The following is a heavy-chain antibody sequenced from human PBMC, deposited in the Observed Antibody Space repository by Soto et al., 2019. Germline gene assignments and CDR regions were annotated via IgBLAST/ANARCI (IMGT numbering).Heavy chain of an antibody. CDR1: GFTFNNYA. J-gene: IGHJ4*02. Sequence: GGSLRLSCAASGFTFNNYAMNWVRQAPVNGLEFVATISGTFGSSYYADSVKGRFTISRYNSKNTLYLQMNSLRVEYTAVYYCAKDRPGGNFDYWGQGTQVTVSS. CDR3: AKDRPGGNFDY. CDR2: ISGTFGSS. V-gene: IGHV3-23*01.